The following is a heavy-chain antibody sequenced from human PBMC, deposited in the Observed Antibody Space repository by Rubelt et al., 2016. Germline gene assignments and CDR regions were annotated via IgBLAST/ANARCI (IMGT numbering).Heavy chain of an antibody. CDR1: GFTVSSNY. CDR2: IYSGGST. Sequence: SGFTVSSNYMSWVRQAPGKGLEWVSVIYSGGSTNYADSVKGRFTISRDNSKNTLYLQMNSLRAEDTAVYYCARGRELYYYGIDVWGQGTTVTVSS. V-gene: IGHV3-53*01. J-gene: IGHJ6*02. D-gene: IGHD1-7*01. CDR3: ARGRELYYYGIDV.